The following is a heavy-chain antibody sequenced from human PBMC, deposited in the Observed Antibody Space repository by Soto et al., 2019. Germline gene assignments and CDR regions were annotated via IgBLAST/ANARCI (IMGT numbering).Heavy chain of an antibody. D-gene: IGHD4-4*01. V-gene: IGHV5-10-1*01. Sequence: GESLKISCKGSGYSFTSYWISWVRQMPGKGLEWMGRIDPSDSYTNYSPSFQGHVTISADKSISTAYLQWSSLKASDTAMYYCARRATVTTGYYYYGMDVWGQGNTVAVS. CDR2: IDPSDSYT. CDR1: GYSFTSYW. CDR3: ARRATVTTGYYYYGMDV. J-gene: IGHJ6*02.